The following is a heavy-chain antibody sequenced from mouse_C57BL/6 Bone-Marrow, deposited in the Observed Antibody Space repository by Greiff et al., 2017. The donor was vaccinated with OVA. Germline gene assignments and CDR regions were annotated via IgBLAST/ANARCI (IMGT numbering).Heavy chain of an antibody. J-gene: IGHJ4*01. CDR3: ARVPIWGRDAMDY. V-gene: IGHV1-55*01. CDR2: IYPGSGST. CDR1: GYTFTSYW. D-gene: IGHD4-1*01. Sequence: VQLQQPGAELVKPGASVKLSCKASGYTFTSYWITWVKQRPGQGLEWIGDIYPGSGSTTYNEKFKRKATLTVDTSSSTAYMQLSSLTSEDSAVYNCARVPIWGRDAMDYWGQGTSVTVSA.